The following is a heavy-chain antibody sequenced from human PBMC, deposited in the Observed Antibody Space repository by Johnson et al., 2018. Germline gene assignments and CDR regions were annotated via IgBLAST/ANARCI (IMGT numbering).Heavy chain of an antibody. V-gene: IGHV1-69*01. CDR2: IIPKFDTA. CDR3: ARGLSYKTD. Sequence: QVQLVQSGAEVKKPGSSVKVSCKATGGTFKSYAITWLRQAPGQGLEWMGGIIPKFDTANYAQKFQDRVTITADESTGTAYMELSSLRSEDTAVYYWARGLSYKTDWGQGTLGTVSS. J-gene: IGHJ4*02. CDR1: GGTFKSYA. D-gene: IGHD3-16*02.